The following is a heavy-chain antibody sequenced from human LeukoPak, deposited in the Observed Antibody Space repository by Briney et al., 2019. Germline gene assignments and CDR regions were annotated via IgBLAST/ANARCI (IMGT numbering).Heavy chain of an antibody. V-gene: IGHV3-48*02. J-gene: IGHJ4*02. CDR1: GFAFSSYS. D-gene: IGHD3-22*01. CDR2: ISSSSSTI. CDR3: ARDKTATDDSSGYYTFDY. Sequence: GGSLRLSCAASGFAFSSYSMTWVRQAPGKGLEWVSYISSSSSTIYYADSVKGRFTISRDNAKNSLYLQMNSLRDEDTAVYYCARDKTATDDSSGYYTFDYWGQGTLVTVSS.